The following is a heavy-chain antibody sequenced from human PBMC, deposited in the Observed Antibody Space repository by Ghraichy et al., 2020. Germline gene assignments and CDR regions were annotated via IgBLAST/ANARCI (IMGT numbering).Heavy chain of an antibody. J-gene: IGHJ6*02. Sequence: ASGKVSCKASGYTFTSSGISWVRQAPGQRLEWIGWIGASNGNTHYAQKLQGRVTMTTDTSTSTAYMELRSLRSDDTAVYYCAVDHRGSWYISYYYDMDVWGQGTTVTVSS. D-gene: IGHD6-13*01. V-gene: IGHV1-18*01. CDR1: GYTFTSSG. CDR2: IGASNGNT. CDR3: AVDHRGSWYISYYYDMDV.